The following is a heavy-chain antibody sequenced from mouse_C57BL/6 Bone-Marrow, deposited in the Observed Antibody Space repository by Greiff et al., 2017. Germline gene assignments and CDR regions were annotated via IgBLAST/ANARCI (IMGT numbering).Heavy chain of an antibody. J-gene: IGHJ1*03. CDR1: GFTFSDYY. V-gene: IGHV5-12*01. Sequence: EVMLVESGGGLVQPGGSLKLSCAASGFTFSDYYMYWVRQTPEKRLEWVAYISNGGGSTYYPDTVKGRFTISRDNAKNTLYLQMSRLKSEDTAMYYCARHGYYGSSYWYFEVWGTGTTVTVSS. CDR3: ARHGYYGSSYWYFEV. D-gene: IGHD1-1*01. CDR2: ISNGGGST.